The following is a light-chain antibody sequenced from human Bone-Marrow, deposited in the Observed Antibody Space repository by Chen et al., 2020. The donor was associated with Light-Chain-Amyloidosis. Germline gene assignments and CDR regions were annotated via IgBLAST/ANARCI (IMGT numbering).Light chain of an antibody. J-gene: IGLJ1*01. CDR3: AAWDGSLSGYV. Sequence: SVLTQPPSASGTAGPRVTISCSGASCNIGINDVYWYQHFPGAAPHLLIHRNNQPPSGVPDRFAASKSGTAAFLAISGLRSEDEADYYCAAWDGSLSGYVFGTGTKVIVL. CDR2: RNN. V-gene: IGLV1-47*01. CDR1: SCNIGIND.